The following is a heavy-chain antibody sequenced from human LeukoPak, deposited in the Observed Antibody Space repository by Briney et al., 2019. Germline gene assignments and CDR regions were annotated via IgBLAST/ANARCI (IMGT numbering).Heavy chain of an antibody. Sequence: GGSLRLSCAASGFTFSSYSMNWVRQAPGKGLEWVSSISSSSSYIYYADSVKGRFTISRDNSKNTLYLQMNSLRAEDTAVYYCAKAFLVVTIFDYWGQGTLVTVSS. J-gene: IGHJ4*02. D-gene: IGHD3-22*01. CDR3: AKAFLVVTIFDY. V-gene: IGHV3-21*04. CDR1: GFTFSSYS. CDR2: ISSSSSYI.